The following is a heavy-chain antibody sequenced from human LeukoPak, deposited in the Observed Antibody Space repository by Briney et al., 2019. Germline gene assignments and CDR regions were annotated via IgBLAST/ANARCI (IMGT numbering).Heavy chain of an antibody. CDR2: INHSGST. J-gene: IGHJ5*02. CDR1: GGSFSGYY. V-gene: IGHV4-34*01. CDR3: ARGSGRIRYNPRNNWFDP. Sequence: PSETLPLTCAVYGGSFSGYYWSWIRQPPGKGLEWIGEINHSGSTNYNPSLKSRVTISVDTSKNQFSLKLSSGTAADTAVYYCARGSGRIRYNPRNNWFDPWGQGTLVTVSS. D-gene: IGHD1-14*01.